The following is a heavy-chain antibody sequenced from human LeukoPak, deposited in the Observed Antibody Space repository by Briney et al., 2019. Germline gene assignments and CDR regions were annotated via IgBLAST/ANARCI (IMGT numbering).Heavy chain of an antibody. J-gene: IGHJ4*02. V-gene: IGHV3-48*04. D-gene: IGHD2-15*01. CDR3: AREIEGGLDY. CDR1: GFTFSTYK. Sequence: GGSLRLSCAASGFTFSTYKMNWVRQAPGKGLEWVSYITSSSSTIYYADSVKGRFTISRDNAKNSLYLQMNSLRAEDTAVYYCAREIEGGLDYWGQGTLVTVSS. CDR2: ITSSSSTI.